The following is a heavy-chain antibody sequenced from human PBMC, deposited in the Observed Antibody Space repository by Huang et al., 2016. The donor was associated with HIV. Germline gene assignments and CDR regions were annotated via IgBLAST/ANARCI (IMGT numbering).Heavy chain of an antibody. CDR3: ARGRTRSSLYDSYYGLDV. V-gene: IGHV1-69*01. CDR1: GGTFSTYA. D-gene: IGHD6-6*01. J-gene: IGHJ6*02. Sequence: QVQLVQSGAEVKKPGSSVKVSCKASGGTFSTYAISWVLQAPGQGIEWMGGIIPIFGTANYAQKFQGTVTITADEFTSTAYMELSSLRSEDTALYYCARGRTRSSLYDSYYGLDVWGQGTTVTVSS. CDR2: IIPIFGTA.